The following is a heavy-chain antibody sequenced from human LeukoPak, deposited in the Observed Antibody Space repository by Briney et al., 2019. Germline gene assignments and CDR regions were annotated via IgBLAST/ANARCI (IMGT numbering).Heavy chain of an antibody. J-gene: IGHJ4*02. CDR2: ITTSGSTM. CDR3: ARVRSSLNRSGGYFDY. D-gene: IGHD2-8*02. CDR1: GFKFSDSY. Sequence: GGSLRLSCVASGFKFSDSYMNWIRQAPGKGLEWISYITTSGSTMYYADSVKGRFTVSRDNAKNSLYLQMNSLRAEDTAVYYCARVRSSLNRSGGYFDYWGQGTLVTVSS. V-gene: IGHV3-11*04.